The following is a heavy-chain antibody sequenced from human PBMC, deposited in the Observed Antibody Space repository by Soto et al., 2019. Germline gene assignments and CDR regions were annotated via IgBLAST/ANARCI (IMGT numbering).Heavy chain of an antibody. V-gene: IGHV4-31*03. Sequence: SETLSLTCTVSVGSISSGGYYWSWIRQHPGKGLEWIGYIYYSGSTYYNPSLKSRVTISVDTSKNQFSLKLSSVTAADTAVYYCAASRWHDFWSGYYSGYYYYGMDVWGQGTTVTVSS. D-gene: IGHD3-3*01. CDR1: VGSISSGGYY. J-gene: IGHJ6*02. CDR2: IYYSGST. CDR3: AASRWHDFWSGYYSGYYYYGMDV.